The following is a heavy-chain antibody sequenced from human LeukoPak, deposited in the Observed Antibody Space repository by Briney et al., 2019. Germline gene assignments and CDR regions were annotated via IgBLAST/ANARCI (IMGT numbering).Heavy chain of an antibody. J-gene: IGHJ3*02. V-gene: IGHV4-59*02. CDR3: ARDVTIAVAGTRFDAFDI. D-gene: IGHD6-19*01. CDR2: IYYSGST. CDR1: GVSVSSYY. Sequence: SETLSLTCSVSGVSVSSYYWSWIRQPPGKGLEWIGYIYYSGSTNYNRSLKSRVTISVDTSKNQFSLKLSSVTAADTAVYYCARDVTIAVAGTRFDAFDIWGQGTMVTVSS.